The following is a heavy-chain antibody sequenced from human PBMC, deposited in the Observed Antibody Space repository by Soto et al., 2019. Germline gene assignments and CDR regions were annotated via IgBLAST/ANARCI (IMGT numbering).Heavy chain of an antibody. Sequence: EVQLLESGGGLVQPGGSLRLSCAASGFTFTNYAMTWVRQAPGKGLEWVSISSGSGSGGSTNYADSVKGRFTISRDNSKNTLYLQMNSLRVEDTAVYYCAKDRDDYRNYVFDYWGQGTLFTVSS. V-gene: IGHV3-23*01. CDR2: SSGSGSGGST. CDR1: GFTFTNYA. D-gene: IGHD4-4*01. J-gene: IGHJ4*02. CDR3: AKDRDDYRNYVFDY.